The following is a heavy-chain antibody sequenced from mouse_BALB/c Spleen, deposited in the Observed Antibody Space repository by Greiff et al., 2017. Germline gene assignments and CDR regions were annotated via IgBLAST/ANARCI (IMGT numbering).Heavy chain of an antibody. V-gene: IGHV3-2*02. CDR1: GYSITSDYA. CDR3: ARSCPYAMDY. Sequence: EVQGVESGPGLVKPSQSLSLTCTVTGYSITSDYAWNWIRQFPGNKLEWMGYISYSGSTSYNPSLKSRISITRDTSKNQFFLQLNSVTTEDTATYYCARSCPYAMDYWGQGTSVTVAS. CDR2: ISYSGST. J-gene: IGHJ4*01.